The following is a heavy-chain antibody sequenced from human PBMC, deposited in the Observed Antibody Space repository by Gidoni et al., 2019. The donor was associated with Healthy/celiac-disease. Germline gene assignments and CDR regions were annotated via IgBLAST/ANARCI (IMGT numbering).Heavy chain of an antibody. CDR1: GGTLSSYA. CDR3: ARDGSDPGGAFDI. D-gene: IGHD3-10*01. J-gene: IGHJ3*02. CDR2: IIPIFGTA. Sequence: QVQLVQSGAEVKKPGSSVKVSCKASGGTLSSYAISWVRQAPGQGLEWMGGIIPIFGTANYAKKFQGRVTIIADESTSTAYMELSSLRSEDTAVYYCARDGSDPGGAFDIWGQGTMVTVSS. V-gene: IGHV1-69*01.